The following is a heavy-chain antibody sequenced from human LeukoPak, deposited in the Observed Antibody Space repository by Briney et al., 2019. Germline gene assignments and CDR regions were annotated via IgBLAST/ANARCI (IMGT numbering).Heavy chain of an antibody. J-gene: IGHJ5*02. D-gene: IGHD6-13*01. CDR3: ARDSDKSSSWFNWFDP. CDR1: GFTFSSYS. CDR2: ISSSSSYI. V-gene: IGHV3-21*01. Sequence: GGSLRLSCAASGFTFSSYSMNWVRQAPGKGLEGVSSISSSSSYIYYADSVKGRFTISRDNAKNSLYLQMNSLRAEDTAVYYCARDSDKSSSWFNWFDPWGQGTLVTVSS.